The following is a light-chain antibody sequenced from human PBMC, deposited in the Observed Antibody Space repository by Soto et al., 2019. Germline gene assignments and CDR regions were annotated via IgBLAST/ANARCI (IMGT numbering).Light chain of an antibody. CDR3: LQSYIAPWT. Sequence: DIQMTQSPSSLSASVGDRVTLTCRASQGITDYLNWYQHKPGGVPKLLIYAASRLQSGVPSRFRGSGSGTEFILTISRLQPEDFATYYCLQSYIAPWTFGQGTKVEIQ. J-gene: IGKJ1*01. CDR1: QGITDY. CDR2: AAS. V-gene: IGKV1-39*01.